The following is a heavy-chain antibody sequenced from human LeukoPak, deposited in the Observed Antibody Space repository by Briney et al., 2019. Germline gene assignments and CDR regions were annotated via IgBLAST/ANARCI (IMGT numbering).Heavy chain of an antibody. V-gene: IGHV1-46*01. J-gene: IGHJ4*02. Sequence: ASVKVSCKASGYTFTNNYIHWVRQAPGQGLEWMGMIYPRDGSTSYAQKFQGRDTVTRDTSTSTVHMELSGLRSEDTAVYYCARDQEGFDYWGQGTLVTVSS. CDR2: IYPRDGST. CDR3: ARDQEGFDY. CDR1: GYTFTNNY.